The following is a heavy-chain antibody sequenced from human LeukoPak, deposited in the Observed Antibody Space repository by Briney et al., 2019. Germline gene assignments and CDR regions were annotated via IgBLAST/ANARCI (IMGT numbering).Heavy chain of an antibody. J-gene: IGHJ4*02. CDR2: INHSGST. V-gene: IGHV4-34*01. D-gene: IGHD5-18*01. CDR3: ASRGYSYGFYFDY. CDR1: GGSISSGGYY. Sequence: KSSETLSLTCAVSGGSISSGGYYWSWIRQPPGKGLEWIGEINHSGSTNYNPSLKSRVTISVDTSKNQFSLKLSSVTAADTAVYYCASRGYSYGFYFDYWGQGTLVTVSS.